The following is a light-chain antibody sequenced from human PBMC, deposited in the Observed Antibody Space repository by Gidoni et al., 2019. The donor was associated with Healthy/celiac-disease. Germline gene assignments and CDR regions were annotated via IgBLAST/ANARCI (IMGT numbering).Light chain of an antibody. CDR2: EAS. CDR1: QSVSSY. V-gene: IGKV3-11*01. J-gene: IGKJ4*01. CDR3: QQRSNWPPELT. Sequence: EVVLTQSPATLSWSPGARATLSCSASQSVSSYLAWYQQKPGQAPTLLIYEASNMATGIPARFSGSGSGTDFTLTISSLEPEDFAVYYCQQRSNWPPELTFGGGTKVEIK.